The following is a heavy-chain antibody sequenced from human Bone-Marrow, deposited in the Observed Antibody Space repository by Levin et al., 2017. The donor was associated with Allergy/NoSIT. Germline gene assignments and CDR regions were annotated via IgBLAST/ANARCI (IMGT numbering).Heavy chain of an antibody. CDR1: GFTFSDYY. D-gene: IGHD3-22*01. V-gene: IGHV3-11*01. Sequence: PGGSLRLSCAASGFTFSDYYMSWIRQAPGKGLEWVSYISSSGSTIYYADSVKGRFTISRDNAKNSLYLQMNSLRAEDTAVYYCAGDRWYYYDSSGPYYFDYWGQGTLVTVSS. CDR3: AGDRWYYYDSSGPYYFDY. J-gene: IGHJ4*02. CDR2: ISSSGSTI.